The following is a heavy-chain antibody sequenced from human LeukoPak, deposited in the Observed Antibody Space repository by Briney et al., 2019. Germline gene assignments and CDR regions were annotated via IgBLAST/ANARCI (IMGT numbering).Heavy chain of an antibody. CDR3: ARFDCTTTTCYYGMDV. CDR2: ISTSSSYT. D-gene: IGHD2/OR15-2a*01. V-gene: IGHV3-11*06. J-gene: IGHJ6*02. Sequence: GGSLRLSCAASGFTVSSNYMSWVRQAPGKGLEWVSHISTSSSYTNYADSVKGRFTISRDNAKNSLYLQMNSLRAEDTAVYYCARFDCTTTTCYYGMDVWGQGTTVTVSS. CDR1: GFTVSSNY.